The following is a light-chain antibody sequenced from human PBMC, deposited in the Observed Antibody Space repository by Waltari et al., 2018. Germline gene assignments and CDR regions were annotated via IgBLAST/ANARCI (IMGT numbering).Light chain of an antibody. CDR1: SSNTGAGHD. CDR3: QSYDSSLSVVV. J-gene: IGLJ2*01. V-gene: IGLV1-40*01. CDR2: GNT. Sequence: QSVLTQPPSVSGAPGQRVTISCTGSSSNTGAGHDVHWYQHLPGTAPKLLIYGNTNRPSGVPDRFSGSKSGTSASLAITGLQAEDAADYYCQSYDSSLSVVVFGGGTELTVL.